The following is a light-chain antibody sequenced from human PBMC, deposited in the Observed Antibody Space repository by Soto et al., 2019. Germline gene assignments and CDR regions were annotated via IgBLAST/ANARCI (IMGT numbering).Light chain of an antibody. CDR1: QSISSY. CDR2: AAS. V-gene: IGKV1-39*01. J-gene: IGKJ1*01. CDR3: QQSYSTHPT. Sequence: DIQMTQSPSSLSASVGDRVTITCRASQSISSYLNWYQQKPGKATKLLTYAASSLQSGVPSRFSRSASRTDFTLTISSLQPEDFATYYCQQSYSTHPTFGQGTKVEIK.